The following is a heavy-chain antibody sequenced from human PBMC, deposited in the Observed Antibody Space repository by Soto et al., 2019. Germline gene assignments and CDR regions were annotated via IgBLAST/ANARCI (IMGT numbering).Heavy chain of an antibody. J-gene: IGHJ1*01. V-gene: IGHV3-23*01. Sequence: QAGWSLRLSCAASGFTFSSYAMSWVRQAPGKGLEWVSAISGSGGSTYYADSVKGRFTISRDNSKNTLYLQMNSLRAEDTAVYYRAKAKIASSSWSRDYFQHWGQGTLVTVSS. CDR3: AKAKIASSSWSRDYFQH. CDR1: GFTFSSYA. D-gene: IGHD6-13*01. CDR2: ISGSGGST.